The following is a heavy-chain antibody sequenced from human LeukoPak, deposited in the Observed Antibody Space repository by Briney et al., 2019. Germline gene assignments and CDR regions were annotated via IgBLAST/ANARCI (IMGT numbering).Heavy chain of an antibody. CDR1: GYTFTGYY. J-gene: IGHJ4*02. CDR2: INPNSGGT. CDR3: ARTRRPNTVTQYLDY. V-gene: IGHV1-2*02. D-gene: IGHD4-11*01. Sequence: ASVKVSCKASGYTFTGYYMHWVRQAPGQGLGWMGWINPNSGGTNYAQKFQGRVTMTRDTSISTAYMELSRLRSDDTAVYYCARTRRPNTVTQYLDYWGQGTLVTVSS.